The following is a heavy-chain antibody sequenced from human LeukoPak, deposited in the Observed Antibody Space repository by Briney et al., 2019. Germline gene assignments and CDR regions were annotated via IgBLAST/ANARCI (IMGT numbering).Heavy chain of an antibody. CDR2: IYTSGST. V-gene: IGHV4-61*02. Sequence: SETLSLTCTVSGGSISSGSYYWSWIRQPAGKGLEWLGRIYTSGSTNSNPSLKSRVTISVDTSKNQFSLKLSSVTAADTAVYYCARRRRGDYGRGYFDYWGQGTLVTVSS. J-gene: IGHJ4*02. D-gene: IGHD4-17*01. CDR1: GGSISSGSYY. CDR3: ARRRRGDYGRGYFDY.